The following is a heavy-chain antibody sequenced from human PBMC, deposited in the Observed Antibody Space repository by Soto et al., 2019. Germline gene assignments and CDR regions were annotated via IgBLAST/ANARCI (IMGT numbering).Heavy chain of an antibody. Sequence: ASVKVSCKASGYTFTSYYMHWVRQAPGQGLEWMGIINPSGGSTSYAQKFQGRVTMTRDTSTSTVYMELSSLRSEDTAVYYCARVKRGLRYFDWSNPTDYWGQGTLVTVSS. CDR3: ARVKRGLRYFDWSNPTDY. CDR2: INPSGGST. J-gene: IGHJ4*02. D-gene: IGHD3-9*01. V-gene: IGHV1-46*01. CDR1: GYTFTSYY.